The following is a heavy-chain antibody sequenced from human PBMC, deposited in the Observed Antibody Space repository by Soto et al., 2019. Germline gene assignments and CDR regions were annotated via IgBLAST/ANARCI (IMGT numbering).Heavy chain of an antibody. CDR1: GFTFSSYA. J-gene: IGHJ1*01. D-gene: IGHD3-10*01. CDR2: ISGSGGST. Sequence: XGSLRLSCAASGFTFSSYAMSWVRQAPGKGLEWVSAISGSGGSTYYADSVKGRFTISRDNSKNTLYLQMNSLRAEDTAVYYCAIDYYSASGSYPSWAQGTLVPVSS. V-gene: IGHV3-23*01. CDR3: AIDYYSASGSYPS.